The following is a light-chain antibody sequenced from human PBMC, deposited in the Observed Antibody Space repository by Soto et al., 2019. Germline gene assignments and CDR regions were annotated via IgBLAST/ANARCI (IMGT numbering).Light chain of an antibody. CDR3: HSYDSSLSDVV. CDR1: SSNIGAGYD. J-gene: IGLJ2*01. V-gene: IGLV1-40*01. CDR2: GNT. Sequence: QSALTQPPSVSGAPGQRVTISCTGSSSNIGAGYDVHWYQHLPGTAPKLLIYGNTNRPSGVPDRFSGSKSGTSASLAITGLQAEDEANYYCHSYDSSLSDVVFGGGTKLTVL.